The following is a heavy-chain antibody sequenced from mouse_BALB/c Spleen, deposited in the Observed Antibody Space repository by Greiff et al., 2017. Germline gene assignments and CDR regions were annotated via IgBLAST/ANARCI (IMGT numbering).Heavy chain of an antibody. D-gene: IGHD2-1*01. CDR3: AREGIYYGNFYWYFDV. CDR1: GYSITSGYY. CDR2: ISYDGSN. J-gene: IGHJ1*01. V-gene: IGHV3-6*02. Sequence: EVQLVESGPGLVKPSQSLSLTCSVTGYSITSGYYWNWIRQFPGNKLEWMGYISYDGSNNYNPSLKNRISITRDTSKNQFFLKLNSVTTEDTATYYCAREGIYYGNFYWYFDVWGAGTTVTVSS.